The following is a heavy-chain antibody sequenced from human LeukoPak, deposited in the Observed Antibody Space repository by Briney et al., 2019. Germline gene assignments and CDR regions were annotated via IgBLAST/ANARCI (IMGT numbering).Heavy chain of an antibody. CDR1: GFTFSSYA. CDR2: ISGSGGST. D-gene: IGHD3-22*01. V-gene: IGHV3-23*01. Sequence: GGSLRLSCAASGFTFSSYAMSWVRQAPGKGLEWVSAISGSGGSTYYADSVKGRFTISRDNSKNTLYLQMNSLRAEDTAVYYCAKDGDSSGYSGWADYWGQGTLVTVSS. J-gene: IGHJ4*02. CDR3: AKDGDSSGYSGWADY.